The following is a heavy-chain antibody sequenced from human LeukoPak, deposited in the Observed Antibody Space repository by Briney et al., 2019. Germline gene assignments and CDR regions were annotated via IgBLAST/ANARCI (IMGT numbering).Heavy chain of an antibody. D-gene: IGHD3-22*01. CDR3: ARGPDYYDSSGPDNWFDP. J-gene: IGHJ5*02. Sequence: SETLSLTCTVSGGSISSYYWSWIRQPPGKGLEWIGYIYYSGSTNYNPSLKSRVTISVDTSKNQFSLKLSSVTAADTAVYYCARGPDYYDSSGPDNWFDPWGQGTLVTVSS. CDR1: GGSISSYY. V-gene: IGHV4-59*01. CDR2: IYYSGST.